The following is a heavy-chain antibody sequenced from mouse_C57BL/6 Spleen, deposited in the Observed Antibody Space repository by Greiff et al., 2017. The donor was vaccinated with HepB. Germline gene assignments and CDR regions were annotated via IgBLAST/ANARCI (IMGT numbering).Heavy chain of an antibody. CDR3: AREGDYYYGSSAWFAY. CDR1: GYTFTDYN. D-gene: IGHD1-1*01. V-gene: IGHV1-18*01. J-gene: IGHJ3*01. Sequence: EVQLQQSGPELVKPGASVKLPCKASGYTFTDYNMDWVKQSHGKSLEWIGDINPNNGGTIYNQKFKGKATLTVDKSSSTAYMELRSLTSEDTAVYYCAREGDYYYGSSAWFAYWGQGTLVTVSA. CDR2: INPNNGGT.